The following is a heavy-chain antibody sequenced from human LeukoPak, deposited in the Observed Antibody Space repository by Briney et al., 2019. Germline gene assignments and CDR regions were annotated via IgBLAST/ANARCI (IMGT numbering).Heavy chain of an antibody. D-gene: IGHD3-16*02. V-gene: IGHV3-7*01. J-gene: IGHJ4*02. CDR3: ARGVYQFDY. CDR1: GGSISSSSYY. Sequence: ETLSLTCTVSGGSISSSSYYWGWIRQAPGKGLEWVAYMKQDGSEIYYVDSVKGRFTISRDNANNSLYLQMNSLRAEDTALYYCARGVYQFDYWGQGTLVTVSS. CDR2: MKQDGSEI.